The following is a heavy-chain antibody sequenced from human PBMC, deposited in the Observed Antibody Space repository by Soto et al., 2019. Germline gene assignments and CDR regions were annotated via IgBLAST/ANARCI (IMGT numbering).Heavy chain of an antibody. CDR2: MFYSGAT. J-gene: IGHJ5*02. Sequence: WETLSLTCTVSGGSISDISYCWGWIRQPPGKGLQWIGCMFYSGATYYNPSLKNRVTLSVDTSNNEFSLKLVSVTAPDTAVYYCARHKSGSDWLDPWGQGTLVTVSP. V-gene: IGHV4-39*01. D-gene: IGHD2-15*01. CDR3: ARHKSGSDWLDP. CDR1: GGSISDISYC.